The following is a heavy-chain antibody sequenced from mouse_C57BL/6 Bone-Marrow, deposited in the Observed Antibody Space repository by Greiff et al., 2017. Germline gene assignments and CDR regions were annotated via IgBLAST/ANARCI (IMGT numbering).Heavy chain of an antibody. J-gene: IGHJ4*01. D-gene: IGHD1-1*01. CDR1: GYTFTSYW. CDR3: TREGFYYYGSQDYYAMDY. V-gene: IGHV1-5*01. Sequence: EVKLQQSGTVLARPGASVKMSCKTSGYTFTSYWMHWVKQRPGQGLEWIGAIYPGNSDTSYNQKFKGKAKLTAVTSASTAYMELSSLTNEDSAVYYCTREGFYYYGSQDYYAMDYWGQGTSVTVSS. CDR2: IYPGNSDT.